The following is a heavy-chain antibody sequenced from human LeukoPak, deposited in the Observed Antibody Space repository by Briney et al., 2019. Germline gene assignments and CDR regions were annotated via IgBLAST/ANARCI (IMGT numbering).Heavy chain of an antibody. CDR3: ARIRCGHSGSVCYNH. CDR2: ISHTEGT. J-gene: IGHJ4*02. Sequence: SETLSLTCGVFGVSINDYYWSWIRQSPGKGLEWIGEISHTEGTRYHPSLERRVTMSVGTSETQLSLKLIFATAADTAVYYCARIRCGHSGSVCYNHWGLGTLVTVSS. CDR1: GVSINDYY. V-gene: IGHV4-34*01. D-gene: IGHD3-9*01.